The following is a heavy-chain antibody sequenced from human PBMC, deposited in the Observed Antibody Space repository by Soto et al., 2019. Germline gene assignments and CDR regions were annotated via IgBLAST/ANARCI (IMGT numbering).Heavy chain of an antibody. CDR2: IYYSGST. CDR3: ARHVRSITPYYFDY. D-gene: IGHD3-3*02. Sequence: SETLSLTCTVSGGSISSSSYYWGWIRQPPGKGLEWIGSIYYSGSTYYNPSLKSRVTISVDTSKNQFSLKLSSVTAADTAVYYCARHVRSITPYYFDYWGQGTLVT. CDR1: GGSISSSSYY. J-gene: IGHJ4*02. V-gene: IGHV4-39*01.